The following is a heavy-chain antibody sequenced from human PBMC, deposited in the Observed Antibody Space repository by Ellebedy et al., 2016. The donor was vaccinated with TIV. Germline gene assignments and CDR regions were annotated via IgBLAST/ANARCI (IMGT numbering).Heavy chain of an antibody. J-gene: IGHJ4*02. CDR3: VRGGARSSWYWRL. CDR1: EFAFDDDW. CDR2: INKDGSEE. V-gene: IGHV3-7*03. Sequence: GESLKISCAASEFAFDDDWMSWVRQAPGKGLEWVANINKDGSEEYYMDSVKGRFTISRDNTENSLFLEMSSLRADDTAIYYCVRGGARSSWYWRLWGQGTLVTVSS. D-gene: IGHD2-8*02.